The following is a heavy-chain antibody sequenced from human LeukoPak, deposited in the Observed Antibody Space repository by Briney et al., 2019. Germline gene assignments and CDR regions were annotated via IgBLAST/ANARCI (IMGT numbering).Heavy chain of an antibody. V-gene: IGHV3-21*01. D-gene: IGHD3-10*01. CDR2: ISSSSSYI. Sequence: GGSLRLSCAASGFTFSSYSMNWVRQAPGKGLEWVSSISSSSSYIYYADSVKGRFTISRENARNSLYLQMNSLRVGDTAVYYCARAVPLARGVNYYDYWGQGTLVTVSS. CDR1: GFTFSSYS. CDR3: ARAVPLARGVNYYDY. J-gene: IGHJ4*02.